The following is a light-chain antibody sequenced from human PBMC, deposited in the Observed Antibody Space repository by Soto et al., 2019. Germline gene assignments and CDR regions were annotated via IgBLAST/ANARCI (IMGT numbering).Light chain of an antibody. CDR3: QQYGMSPGT. Sequence: EIEMRQSQATLTRSPGERATISCRASQSLGNNIAWYQQKPGQAPRLLIYGASTGATGVPARFSGSGSGTDFSLTISGLKLEDFEVYYCQQYGMSPGTCGQGTQREIK. J-gene: IGKJ5*01. V-gene: IGKV3D-15*02. CDR1: QSLGNN. CDR2: GAS.